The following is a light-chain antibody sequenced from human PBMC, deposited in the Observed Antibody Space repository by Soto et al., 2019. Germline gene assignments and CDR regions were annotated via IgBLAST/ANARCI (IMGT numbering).Light chain of an antibody. V-gene: IGKV3-20*01. CDR1: QSVSSRY. Sequence: EIVLTQSPGTLSLSPGERATLSCRASQSVSSRYLAWYQQKPGQSPRLLIYGASNRATGIPDRFSGSGSETDFTLTISRLEPEDFAVYHCQQYGSSHLISFGGGTKVEIK. CDR3: QQYGSSHLIS. CDR2: GAS. J-gene: IGKJ4*01.